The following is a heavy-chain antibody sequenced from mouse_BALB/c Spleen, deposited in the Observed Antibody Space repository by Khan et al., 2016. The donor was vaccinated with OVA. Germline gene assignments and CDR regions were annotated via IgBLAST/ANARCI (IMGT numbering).Heavy chain of an antibody. CDR2: ITPNNGGT. CDR3: ARGGFGSPFAY. CDR1: RYAFTDYN. Sequence: VRLQQSGPELVKPGASVKIPCKASRYAFTDYNMDWVKQSHGKSLEWIGDITPNNGGTIYNQKFKGKATLTVDKSSSTAYMELRSLTSEDTAVYYCARGGFGSPFAYWGQGTLVTVSA. J-gene: IGHJ3*01. V-gene: IGHV1-18*01. D-gene: IGHD1-1*01.